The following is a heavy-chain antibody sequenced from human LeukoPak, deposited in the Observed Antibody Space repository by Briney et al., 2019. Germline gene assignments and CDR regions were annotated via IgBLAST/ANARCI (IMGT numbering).Heavy chain of an antibody. J-gene: IGHJ4*02. CDR1: GGSISPYY. V-gene: IGHV4-59*01. Sequence: PSDTLSLTCTVSGGSISPYYWSWIRQPPGKGLEWIGYVYYSGSTDYNPSLKSRVTISVDTSKNQFSLKLSSVTAADTAVYYCVRDRHWTNDWVFDYWGQGTLVTASS. CDR3: VRDRHWTNDWVFDY. CDR2: VYYSGST. D-gene: IGHD1/OR15-1a*01.